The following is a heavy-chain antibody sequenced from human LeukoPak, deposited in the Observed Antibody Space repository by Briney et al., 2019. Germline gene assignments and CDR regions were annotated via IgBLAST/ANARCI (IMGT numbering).Heavy chain of an antibody. Sequence: GGSLRLSCAASGFTFSDYYMSWIRQAPGKGLEWVSYISSSGSTIYYADSVKGRFTISRDNAKNSLYLQMNSLRAEDTAVYYCASRTVVTPEMDYWGQGTLVTVSS. CDR3: ASRTVVTPEMDY. CDR1: GFTFSDYY. D-gene: IGHD4-23*01. V-gene: IGHV3-11*01. J-gene: IGHJ4*02. CDR2: ISSSGSTI.